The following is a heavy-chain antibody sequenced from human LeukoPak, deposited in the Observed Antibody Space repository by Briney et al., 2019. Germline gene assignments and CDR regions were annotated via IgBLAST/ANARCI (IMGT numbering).Heavy chain of an antibody. CDR2: INPNSGGT. V-gene: IGHV1-2*02. Sequence: ASVKVSCKVSGYTFTGYYMHWVRQAPGQGLEWMGWINPNSGGTNYAQKFQGRVTMTRDTSISTAYMELSRLRSDDTAVYYCAREVIAVAGNIDYWGQGTLVTVSS. CDR1: GYTFTGYY. J-gene: IGHJ4*02. CDR3: AREVIAVAGNIDY. D-gene: IGHD6-19*01.